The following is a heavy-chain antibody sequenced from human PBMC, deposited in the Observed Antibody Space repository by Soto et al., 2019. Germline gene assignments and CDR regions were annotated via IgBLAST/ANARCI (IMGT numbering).Heavy chain of an antibody. D-gene: IGHD5-12*01. CDR3: ARDTRDGYLGY. Sequence: PGGSLRLSCVASGFTFSNYVMTWVRQAPGKGLEWVSAISGSGDSTHYADSVRGRFAISRDNFKNTLYLQMNSLRDEDTAVYYCARDTRDGYLGYWGQGTLVTVSS. J-gene: IGHJ4*02. V-gene: IGHV3-23*01. CDR1: GFTFSNYV. CDR2: ISGSGDST.